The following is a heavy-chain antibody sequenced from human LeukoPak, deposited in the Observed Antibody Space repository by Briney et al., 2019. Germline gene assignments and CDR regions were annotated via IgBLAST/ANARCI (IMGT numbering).Heavy chain of an antibody. CDR3: ARIYCCSTSCYYFDY. V-gene: IGHV1-2*02. CDR2: INANRGGT. D-gene: IGHD2-2*01. J-gene: IGHJ4*02. Sequence: ASVKVSCKASGYTFTDYYMHWVRQAPGQGLEWMGWINANRGGTNYAQKFQGRVTMTRDTSISTAYMELSRLRSDDTAGYYCARIYCCSTSCYYFDYWGQGTLVTVPS. CDR1: GYTFTDYY.